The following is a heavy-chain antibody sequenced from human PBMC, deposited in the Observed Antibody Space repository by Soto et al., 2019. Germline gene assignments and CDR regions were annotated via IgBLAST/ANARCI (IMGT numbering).Heavy chain of an antibody. Sequence: GGSLRLACAASGFTFSSYAMSWVRQAPGKGLEWVSAISGSGGGTYYADSVKGRFTISRDNSKNTLYLQMNSLRAEDTAVYYCARDPGDNIAVAGPDYWGQGTLVTVSS. J-gene: IGHJ4*02. D-gene: IGHD6-19*01. V-gene: IGHV3-23*01. CDR2: ISGSGGGT. CDR1: GFTFSSYA. CDR3: ARDPGDNIAVAGPDY.